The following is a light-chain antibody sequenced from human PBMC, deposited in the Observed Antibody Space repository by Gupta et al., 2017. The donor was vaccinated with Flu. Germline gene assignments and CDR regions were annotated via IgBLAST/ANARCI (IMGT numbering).Light chain of an antibody. CDR1: RSVSSDY. V-gene: IGKV3-20*01. J-gene: IGKJ1*01. CDR2: AAS. Sequence: PGERATLSCRASRSVSSDYLAWYQHKPGQTPRLLIYAASSRATGIPDRFSGSASGTDFTLTISRLEPEDFAVYYCQQYGDSPRTFGQGTKVEIK. CDR3: QQYGDSPRT.